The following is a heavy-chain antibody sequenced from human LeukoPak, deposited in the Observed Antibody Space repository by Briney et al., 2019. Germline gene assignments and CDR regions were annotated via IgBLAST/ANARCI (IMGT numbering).Heavy chain of an antibody. CDR3: ARREGYSYGYGSWFDP. CDR2: INHSGST. Sequence: SETLSLTCTVSGGSISSYYWSWIRQPPGKGLEWIGEINHSGSTNYNPSLKSRVTISVDTSKNQFSLKLSSVTAADTAVYYCARREGYSYGYGSWFDPWGQGTLVTVSS. J-gene: IGHJ5*02. V-gene: IGHV4-34*01. CDR1: GGSISSYY. D-gene: IGHD5-18*01.